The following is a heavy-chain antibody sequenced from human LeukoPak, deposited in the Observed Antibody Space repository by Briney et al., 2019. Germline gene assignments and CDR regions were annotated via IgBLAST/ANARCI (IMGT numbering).Heavy chain of an antibody. V-gene: IGHV4-4*02. CDR3: ARHRPFHNRRYSSSTFDY. Sequence: SETLSLTCAVSGGSISSSNWWSWVRQPPGKGLEWIGEIYHSGSTNYNPSLKSRVTISVDTSKNQFSLKLSSVTAADTAVYYCARHRPFHNRRYSSSTFDYWGQGTLVTVSS. D-gene: IGHD6-13*01. CDR1: GGSISSSNW. J-gene: IGHJ4*02. CDR2: IYHSGST.